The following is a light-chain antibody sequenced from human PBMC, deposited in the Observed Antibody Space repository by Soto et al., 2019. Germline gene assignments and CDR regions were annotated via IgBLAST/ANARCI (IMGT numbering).Light chain of an antibody. V-gene: IGKV1-39*01. CDR2: TSG. CDR1: QRITTY. Sequence: QMTQSPSSLSASVGDRVTITCRAGQRITTYLNWYQQKPGEAPKLLISTSGTLQRGVASRFSGSGSGTDFGLAITALRPEDVATYVCQRAYSTPYPFGGGTKLEIK. J-gene: IGKJ2*01. CDR3: QRAYSTPYP.